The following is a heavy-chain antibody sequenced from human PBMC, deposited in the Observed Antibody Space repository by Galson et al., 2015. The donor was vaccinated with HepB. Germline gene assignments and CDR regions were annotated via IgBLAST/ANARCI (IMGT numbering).Heavy chain of an antibody. V-gene: IGHV3-30*18. CDR1: GFTFSSYG. D-gene: IGHD1-26*01. CDR3: AKCNSCRPTRGSFNPALDY. Sequence: SLRLSCAASGFTFSSYGMHWVRQAPGKGLEWVAVISYDGSNKYYADSVKGRFTISRDNSKNTLYLQMNSLRAEDTAVYYCAKCNSCRPTRGSFNPALDYWGQGTLVTVSS. J-gene: IGHJ4*02. CDR2: ISYDGSNK.